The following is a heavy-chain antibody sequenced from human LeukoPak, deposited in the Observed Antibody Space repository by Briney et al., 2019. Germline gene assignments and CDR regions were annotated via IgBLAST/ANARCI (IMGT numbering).Heavy chain of an antibody. Sequence: GESLRLSCAVSGFTVRSNYMSWVRQAPGKGLEWVAVIFAGGSTYYADSVKGRFTISGDNSKNTLYLQMNSLRADDTALYYCARVRSGSWNWFDLWGQGTLVTVSS. CDR3: ARVRSGSWNWFDL. CDR2: IFAGGST. V-gene: IGHV3-66*01. D-gene: IGHD1-26*01. CDR1: GFTVRSNY. J-gene: IGHJ5*02.